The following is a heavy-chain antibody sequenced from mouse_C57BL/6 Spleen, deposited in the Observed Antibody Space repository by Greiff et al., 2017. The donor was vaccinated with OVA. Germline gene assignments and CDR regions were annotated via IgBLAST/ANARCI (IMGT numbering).Heavy chain of an antibody. V-gene: IGHV1-64*01. CDR2: IHPNSGST. J-gene: IGHJ4*01. D-gene: IGHD1-1*01. CDR3: ARHLTTVVATDYAMDY. Sequence: VQLQQPGAELVKPGASVKLSCKASGYTFTSYWMHWVKQRPGQGLEWIGMIHPNSGSTNYNEKFKSKATLTVDKSSSTAYMELRSLTSEDTAVYYCARHLTTVVATDYAMDYWGQGTSVTVSS. CDR1: GYTFTSYW.